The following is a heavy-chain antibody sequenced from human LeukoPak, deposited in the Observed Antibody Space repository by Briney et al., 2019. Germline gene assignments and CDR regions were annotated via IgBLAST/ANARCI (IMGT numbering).Heavy chain of an antibody. CDR3: AGTAMVLDNTITPLFDY. CDR1: GGSISSYY. V-gene: IGHV4-59*01. D-gene: IGHD5-18*01. Sequence: SETLSLTCTVSGGSISSYYWSWIRQPPGKGLKWIGYIYYSGSTNYNPSLKSRVTISVDTSKNQFSLKLSSVTAADTAVYYCAGTAMVLDNTITPLFDYWGQGTLVTVSS. CDR2: IYYSGST. J-gene: IGHJ4*02.